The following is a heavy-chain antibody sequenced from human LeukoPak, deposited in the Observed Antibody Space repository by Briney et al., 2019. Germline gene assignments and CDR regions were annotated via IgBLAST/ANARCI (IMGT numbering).Heavy chain of an antibody. J-gene: IGHJ4*02. D-gene: IGHD6-19*01. CDR1: GYTLTELS. CDR2: FDPEDGET. Sequence: WASVKVSCKVSGYTLTELSMHWVRQAPGKGLEWMGGFDPEDGETVYAQKFQGRVTMTEDTSTDTAYMELSSLRSEDTAVYYCATTTTRGGWYISPLDYWGQGTLVTVSS. CDR3: ATTTTRGGWYISPLDY. V-gene: IGHV1-24*01.